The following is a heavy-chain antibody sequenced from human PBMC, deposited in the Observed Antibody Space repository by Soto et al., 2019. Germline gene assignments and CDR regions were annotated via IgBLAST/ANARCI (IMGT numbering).Heavy chain of an antibody. J-gene: IGHJ4*02. Sequence: PGVSLRLSCAASGFIFSTYAMSWVRQAPGKGLEWVSGISGSGGGTYYADSVKGRFTISRDNSKNTLYLQMNSLRDEDTAVYYCAKDLYGDYGGLDYWGQGTLVTVSS. CDR3: AKDLYGDYGGLDY. CDR1: GFIFSTYA. CDR2: ISGSGGGT. D-gene: IGHD4-17*01. V-gene: IGHV3-23*01.